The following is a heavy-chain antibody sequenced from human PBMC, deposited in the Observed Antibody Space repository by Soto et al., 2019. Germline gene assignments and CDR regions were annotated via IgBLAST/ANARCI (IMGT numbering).Heavy chain of an antibody. V-gene: IGHV3-9*01. CDR2: INWNSLSI. CDR1: GFTFDDFA. Sequence: PGGSLRLSCVASGFTFDDFAMHWVRQAPGKGLEWVAGINWNSLSIDYADSVKGRFTISRGNAKKSIFLQLNNLTSEDTALYYCAKDRRAMNWYFDIWGRGTRVTVSS. CDR3: AKDRRAMNWYFDI. J-gene: IGHJ2*01.